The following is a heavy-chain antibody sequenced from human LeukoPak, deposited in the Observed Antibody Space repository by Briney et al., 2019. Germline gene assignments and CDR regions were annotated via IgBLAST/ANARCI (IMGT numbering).Heavy chain of an antibody. V-gene: IGHV4-39*01. D-gene: IGHD3-22*01. CDR3: ARPDHSDSSGYRYWYFDL. J-gene: IGHJ2*01. CDR1: GGSISSSSYY. Sequence: SETLSLTCTVSGGSISSSSYYWGWIRQPPGKGLEWIGSIYYSGSTYYNPSLKSRVTISVDTSKNQFSLKLSSVTAADTAVYYCARPDHSDSSGYRYWYFDLWGRGTLVTVSS. CDR2: IYYSGST.